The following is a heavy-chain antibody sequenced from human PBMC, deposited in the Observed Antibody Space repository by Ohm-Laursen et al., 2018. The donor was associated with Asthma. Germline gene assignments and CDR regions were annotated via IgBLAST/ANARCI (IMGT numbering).Heavy chain of an antibody. D-gene: IGHD3-10*01. CDR1: GFIISTYD. V-gene: IGHV3-23*01. Sequence: SLRLSCAAPGFIISTYDMSWVRQAPGKGLEWVSSIRGSVDRTVYAGPVKGRFTISRDNSKNTLYLQMNNLRAEDTAVYYCAKDLYYYGSGKWGGMDVWGQGTTVTVSS. CDR3: AKDLYYYGSGKWGGMDV. CDR2: IRGSVDRT. J-gene: IGHJ6*02.